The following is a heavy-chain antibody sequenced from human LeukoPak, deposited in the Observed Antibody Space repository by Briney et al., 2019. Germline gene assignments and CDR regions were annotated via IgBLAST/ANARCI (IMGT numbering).Heavy chain of an antibody. D-gene: IGHD3-22*01. CDR1: GGSISSYY. CDR2: IYYSGST. J-gene: IGHJ4*02. V-gene: IGHV4-59*06. Sequence: PSETLSLTCTVSGGSISSYYWSWIRQHPGKGLEWIGYIYYSGSTYYNPSLKSRVTISVDTSKNQFSLKLSSVTAADTAVYYCARGVPPLLRTYYYDSSGYFPFDYWGQGTLVTVSS. CDR3: ARGVPPLLRTYYYDSSGYFPFDY.